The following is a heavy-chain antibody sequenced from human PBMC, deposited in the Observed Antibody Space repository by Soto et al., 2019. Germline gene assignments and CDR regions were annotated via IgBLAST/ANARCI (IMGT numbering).Heavy chain of an antibody. Sequence: PGGSLRLSCAASGFTFSSYAMSWVRQAPGKGLEWVSAISGSGGSTYYADSVKGRFTISRDNSKNTLYLQMNSLRAEDTAVYYCAKDIVVVPAANAEYFQHWGQGTLVTVSS. CDR1: GFTFSSYA. V-gene: IGHV3-23*01. J-gene: IGHJ1*01. CDR3: AKDIVVVPAANAEYFQH. CDR2: ISGSGGST. D-gene: IGHD2-2*01.